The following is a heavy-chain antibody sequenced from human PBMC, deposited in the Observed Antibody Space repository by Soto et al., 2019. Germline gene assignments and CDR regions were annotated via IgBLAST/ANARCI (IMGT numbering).Heavy chain of an antibody. V-gene: IGHV3-48*01. D-gene: IGHD6-19*01. CDR2: ITSSRSNI. CDR1: GFTFSTSS. Sequence: GGSLRLSCAASGFTFSTSSMNWVRQAPGKGLEWVSYITSSRSNILYADSVKGRFTISRDNAKNTLYLQMNSLRAEDTAVYYCAKDSSGWPSTPAEYFQHWGQGTLVTVSS. CDR3: AKDSSGWPSTPAEYFQH. J-gene: IGHJ1*01.